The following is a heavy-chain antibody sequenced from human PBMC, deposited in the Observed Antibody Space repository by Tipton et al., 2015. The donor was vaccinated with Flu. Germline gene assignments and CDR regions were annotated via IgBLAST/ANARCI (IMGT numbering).Heavy chain of an antibody. CDR3: AREPTGYDSSGYYPRGGMDV. CDR1: GGTFSSYA. V-gene: IGHV1-69*12. CDR2: IIPIFGTA. Sequence: QVQLVQSGAEVKKPGSSVKVSCKASGGTFSSYAISWVRQAPGQGLEWMGGIIPIFGTANYAQKFQGRVTITADESTSTAYMELSSLRSEDTAVYYCAREPTGYDSSGYYPRGGMDVWGQGTTVTVSS. D-gene: IGHD3-22*01. J-gene: IGHJ6*02.